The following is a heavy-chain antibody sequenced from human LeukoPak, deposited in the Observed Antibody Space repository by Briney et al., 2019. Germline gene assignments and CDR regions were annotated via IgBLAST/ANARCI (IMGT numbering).Heavy chain of an antibody. CDR1: GFTVSNNY. Sequence: GGSLRLSCAASGFTVSNNYMSWVRQAPGKGLEWVSVIYSGGSTYYADSVKGRFTISRDTSKNTLSLQMNSLRAEDTAVYYCARSITMVRGVPSRPFFDYWGQGTLVTVSS. J-gene: IGHJ4*02. CDR2: IYSGGST. D-gene: IGHD3-10*01. CDR3: ARSITMVRGVPSRPFFDY. V-gene: IGHV3-53*01.